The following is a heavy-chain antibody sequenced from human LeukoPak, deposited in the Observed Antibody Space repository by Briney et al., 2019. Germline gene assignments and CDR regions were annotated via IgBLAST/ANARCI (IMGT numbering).Heavy chain of an antibody. D-gene: IGHD3-22*01. J-gene: IGHJ3*02. CDR3: AKDREMYFYDSSGYRDAFHI. CDR2: ISGTGGGT. CDR1: GFTFNTYA. V-gene: IGHV3-23*01. Sequence: GGSLRLSCAASGFTFNTYAMSWVRQAPGKGLEWVSSISGTGGGTYYADSVKGRFTISRDNSHKTLYLQMNSLRAEDTAVYYCAKDREMYFYDSSGYRDAFHIWGQGTKDTVSS.